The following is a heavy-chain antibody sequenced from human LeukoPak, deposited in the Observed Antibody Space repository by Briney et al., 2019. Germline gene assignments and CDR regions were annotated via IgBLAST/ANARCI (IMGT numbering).Heavy chain of an antibody. J-gene: IGHJ5*02. CDR2: ISWNSGSI. CDR3: AKAEDYGDLNWFDP. V-gene: IGHV3-9*01. CDR1: GFTFDDYA. D-gene: IGHD4-17*01. Sequence: GRSLRLSFAASGFTFDDYAMHWVRQAPGKGLEWVSGISWNSGSIGYADSVKGRFTISRDNAKNSLYLQMNSLRAEDTALYYCAKAEDYGDLNWFDPWGQGTLVTVSS.